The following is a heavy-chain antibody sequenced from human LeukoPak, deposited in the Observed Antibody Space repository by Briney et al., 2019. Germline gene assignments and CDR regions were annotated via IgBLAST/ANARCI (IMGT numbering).Heavy chain of an antibody. CDR2: IYYSGST. CDR3: ARDRPITMVRDALPSYGMDV. CDR1: GGSISSGNSY. V-gene: IGHV4-31*03. J-gene: IGHJ6*02. D-gene: IGHD3-10*01. Sequence: SETLSLTCTVSGGSISSGNSYWSWIRQHPGKGLEWIGYIYYSGSTYYNPSLKSRVTISVDTSKNQFSLKLSSVTAADTAVYYCARDRPITMVRDALPSYGMDVWGQGTTVTVSS.